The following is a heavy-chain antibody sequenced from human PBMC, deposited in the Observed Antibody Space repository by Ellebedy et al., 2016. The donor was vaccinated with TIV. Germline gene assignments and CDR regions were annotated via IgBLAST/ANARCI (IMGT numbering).Heavy chain of an antibody. D-gene: IGHD4-23*01. CDR2: TRNKANSYTT. CDR1: GFTFSDHY. J-gene: IGHJ2*01. CDR3: ARGGNSLYWYLDL. Sequence: GGSLRLSCVASGFTFSDHYMDWVRQAPGKGLEWVGRTRNKANSYTTEYAASVKGRFTISRDDSKNSLYLQMNSLKTEDTAVYYCARGGNSLYWYLDLWGRGTLVTVSS. V-gene: IGHV3-72*01.